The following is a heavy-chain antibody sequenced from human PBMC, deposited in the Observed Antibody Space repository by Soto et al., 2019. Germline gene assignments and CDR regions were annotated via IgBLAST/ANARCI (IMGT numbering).Heavy chain of an antibody. J-gene: IGHJ4*02. CDR3: ARPVLRCFGEFFH. CDR1: GYTFPSYA. V-gene: IGHV1-3*01. D-gene: IGHD3-10*01. Sequence: ASVKVSCKASGYTFPSYAMHWVRKAPGQRLEWMGWINAGNANTKYSQKFQGRVTITRDTSASNAYMELSSLRSEDTALYYCARPVLRCFGEFFHWGQVTLVTVYS. CDR2: INAGNANT.